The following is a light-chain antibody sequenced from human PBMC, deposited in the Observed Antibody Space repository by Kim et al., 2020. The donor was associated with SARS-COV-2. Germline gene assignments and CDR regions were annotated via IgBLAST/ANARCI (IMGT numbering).Light chain of an antibody. CDR2: GAS. J-gene: IGKJ2*01. V-gene: IGKV3-15*01. CDR3: QQYTIWPYT. Sequence: EIVMTQSPATLSVSPGERATLSCRASQSLKRNLAWYQQKPGQAPRLLIYGASTRATGIPARFSGSGSGTEFTLTISSLQSEDFAVYYCQQYTIWPYTFGQGTKLEI. CDR1: QSLKRN.